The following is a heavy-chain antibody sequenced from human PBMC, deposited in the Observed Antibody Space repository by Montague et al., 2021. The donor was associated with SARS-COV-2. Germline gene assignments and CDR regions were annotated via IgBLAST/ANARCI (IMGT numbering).Heavy chain of an antibody. CDR2: IYYSGST. J-gene: IGHJ3*02. CDR3: ARGSYGLDYFDI. CDR1: GGSISSYY. Sequence: SETLSLTCAVSGGSISSYYWSWIRQPPGKGLEWIGYIYYSGSTNYNPSLKSRVTISLDTSKNQFSLKLNSVTAADTAVYYCARGSYGLDYFDIWGQGTTVTVSS. D-gene: IGHD5-18*01. V-gene: IGHV4-59*01.